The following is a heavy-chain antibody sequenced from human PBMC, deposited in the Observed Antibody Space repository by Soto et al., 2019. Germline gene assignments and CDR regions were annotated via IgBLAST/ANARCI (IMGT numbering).Heavy chain of an antibody. CDR3: ARDPAEYDSSGYYYDSKWFDP. CDR2: IKQDGSEK. CDR1: GFTFSSYW. D-gene: IGHD3-22*01. V-gene: IGHV3-7*01. J-gene: IGHJ5*02. Sequence: PGGSLRLACAASGFTFSSYWMSWVRQAPGKGLEWVANIKQDGSEKYYVDSVKGRFTISRDNAKNSLYLQMNGLRAEDTAVYYCARDPAEYDSSGYYYDSKWFDPWGQGTLVTVSS.